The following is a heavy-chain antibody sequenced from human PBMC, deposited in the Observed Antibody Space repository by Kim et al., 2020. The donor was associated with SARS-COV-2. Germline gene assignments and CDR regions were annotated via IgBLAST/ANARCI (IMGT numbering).Heavy chain of an antibody. D-gene: IGHD7-27*01. J-gene: IGHJ4*02. Sequence: YGGGSTYDATSVKGRFTISRDNSKNTLYLQMNSLRAEDTAVYYCARDLGYWGQGTLVTASS. CDR3: ARDLGY. V-gene: IGHV3-66*01. CDR2: YGGGST.